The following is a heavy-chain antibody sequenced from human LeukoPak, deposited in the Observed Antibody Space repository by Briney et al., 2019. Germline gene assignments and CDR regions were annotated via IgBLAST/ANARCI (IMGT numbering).Heavy chain of an antibody. CDR3: ASVRNWGSGSFGFDY. CDR2: IIPIFGTA. V-gene: IGHV1-69*05. J-gene: IGHJ4*02. CDR1: GYTFTSYA. Sequence: SVKVSCKASGYTFTSYAISWVRQAPGQGLEWMGRIIPIFGTANYAQKFQGRVTITTDESTSTAYMELSSLRSEDTAVYYCASVRNWGSGSFGFDYWGQGTLVTVSS. D-gene: IGHD1-26*01.